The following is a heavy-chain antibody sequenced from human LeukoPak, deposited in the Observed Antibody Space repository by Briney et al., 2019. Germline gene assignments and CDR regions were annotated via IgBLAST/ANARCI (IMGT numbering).Heavy chain of an antibody. CDR2: IRYDGSNK. J-gene: IGHJ4*02. V-gene: IGHV3-30*02. Sequence: GGSLRLSCAASGFTFSSYGMHWVRQTPDKGLEWVAFIRYDGSNKYYAESVKGRFTISRDNSKHTLYLQMNNLRADDTGVYYALGTSNSFDYWGQGTLVTVSS. CDR3: LGTSNSFDY. CDR1: GFTFSSYG. D-gene: IGHD1-7*01.